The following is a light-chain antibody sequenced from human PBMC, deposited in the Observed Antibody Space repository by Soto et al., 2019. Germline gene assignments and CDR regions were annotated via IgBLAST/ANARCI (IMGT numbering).Light chain of an antibody. Sequence: EIVLTQSPATLSLSPGEGATLSCRAGQSVSSSVAWYQQKPGQAPRLLIYDASNRATGIPVRFSGSGSGTDFTLTISSLELEDFAVYYCQQRSDWVTFGGGTKVEL. J-gene: IGKJ4*01. CDR3: QQRSDWVT. CDR2: DAS. V-gene: IGKV3-11*01. CDR1: QSVSSS.